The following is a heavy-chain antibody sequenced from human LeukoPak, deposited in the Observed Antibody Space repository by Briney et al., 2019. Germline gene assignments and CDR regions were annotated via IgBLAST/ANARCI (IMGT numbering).Heavy chain of an antibody. CDR2: ISGSGDST. V-gene: IGHV3-23*01. J-gene: IGHJ3*02. Sequence: GGSLRLSCAVSGFTFSSYAMNWVRQAPGKGPEWVSGISGSGDSTYYADSVKGRFTISRDTSKNTLYLQMNSLRAEDTAVYYRAQELASTVGDAFDIWGQGTMATVSS. CDR3: AQELASTVGDAFDI. D-gene: IGHD4-17*01. CDR1: GFTFSSYA.